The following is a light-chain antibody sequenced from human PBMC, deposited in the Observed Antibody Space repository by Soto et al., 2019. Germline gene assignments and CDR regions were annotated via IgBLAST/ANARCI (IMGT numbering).Light chain of an antibody. CDR3: QHYNSYSEA. CDR1: QTISSW. J-gene: IGKJ1*01. CDR2: KAS. V-gene: IGKV1-5*03. Sequence: DIQMTQSPSTLSGSVGDRVTITCRASQTISSWLAWYQQTKGKAPKILIYKASTLTSGVPSRFRGSGSGTEFTLTISRLQPDDFETYYCQHYNSYSEAFGQGTKVDIK.